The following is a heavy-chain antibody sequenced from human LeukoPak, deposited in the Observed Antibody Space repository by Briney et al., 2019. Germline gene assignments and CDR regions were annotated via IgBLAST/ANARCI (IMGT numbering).Heavy chain of an antibody. V-gene: IGHV4-59*01. CDR1: VETFSGYY. Sequence: PSETLSLTCAAYVETFSGYYWHWIRQPPGQGLEWIGYINYSGSTNYNPYLMSRVITYVSNTNNQVSLMLRSVTGSDAAGVYYCGRPNYKHSLKSRVTISVDTSKNQLSLKLSSVTAADTAVYYCAREWRYSSSWKGWFDPWGQGTLVTVSS. CDR2: INYSGST. CDR3: GRPNYKHSLKSRVTISVDTSKNQLSLKLSSVTAADTAVYYCAREWRYSSSWKGWFDP. D-gene: IGHD3-10*01. J-gene: IGHJ5*02.